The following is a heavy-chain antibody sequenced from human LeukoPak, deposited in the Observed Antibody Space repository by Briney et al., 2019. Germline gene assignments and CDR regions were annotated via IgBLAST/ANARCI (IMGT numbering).Heavy chain of an antibody. J-gene: IGHJ5*02. CDR2: IYYSGST. Sequence: SEALSLTCTVSGGSISSYYWSWIRQPPGKGLEWIGYIYYSGSTNYNPSLKSRVTISVDTSKNQFSLKLSSVTAADTAVYYCARQGQLVHPWGQGTLVTVSS. CDR3: ARQGQLVHP. CDR1: GGSISSYY. D-gene: IGHD6-6*01. V-gene: IGHV4-59*08.